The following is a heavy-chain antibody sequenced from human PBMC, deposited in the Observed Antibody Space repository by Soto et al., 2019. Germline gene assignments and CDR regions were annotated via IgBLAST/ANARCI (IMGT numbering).Heavy chain of an antibody. J-gene: IGHJ4*02. CDR1: GYTFTSYG. CDR3: ARGYGGNSPDY. D-gene: IGHD2-21*02. V-gene: IGHV1-18*01. CDR2: ISAYNGDR. Sequence: QVQLVQSGAEVKKPGASVKVSCKASGYTFTSYGLSWVRQAPGRGLEWMGWISAYNGDRVYAQKLQGRVIMTTDTPTSTAYMELRSLRSDDTAMYYCARGYGGNSPDYWGQGTLVTVSS.